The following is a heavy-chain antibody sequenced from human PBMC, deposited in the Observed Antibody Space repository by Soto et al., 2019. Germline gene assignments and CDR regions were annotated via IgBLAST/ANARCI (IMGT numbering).Heavy chain of an antibody. CDR2: IVVGSGNT. J-gene: IGHJ4*02. CDR3: AAEGLIAAAGDFDY. Sequence: GASVKVSCKASGFTFTSSAVQWVRQARGQRLEWIGWIVVGSGNTNYAQKFQERVTITRDMSTSTAYMELSSLRSEDTAVHYCAAEGLIAAAGDFDYWGQGTLVTVSS. D-gene: IGHD6-13*01. V-gene: IGHV1-58*01. CDR1: GFTFTSSA.